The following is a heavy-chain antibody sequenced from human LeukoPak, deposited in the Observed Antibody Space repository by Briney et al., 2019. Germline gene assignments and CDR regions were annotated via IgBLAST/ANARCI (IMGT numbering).Heavy chain of an antibody. V-gene: IGHV4-59*12. Sequence: SETLSLTCTVSGDSISSYYWSWIRQPPGKGLEWIGYIYYSGSTNYNPSLKSRVTISVDTSKNQFSLKLSSVTAADTAVYYCARMSLGRRKTYYYDSSGYYPFDYWGQGTLVTVSS. D-gene: IGHD3-22*01. CDR3: ARMSLGRRKTYYYDSSGYYPFDY. CDR1: GDSISSYY. J-gene: IGHJ4*02. CDR2: IYYSGST.